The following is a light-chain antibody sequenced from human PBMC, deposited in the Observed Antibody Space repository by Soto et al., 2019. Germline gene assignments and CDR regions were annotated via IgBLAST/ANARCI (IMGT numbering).Light chain of an antibody. Sequence: AVLLTQSPSSFSASTGDRATITCRASQDIHNYLAWYQQVPAKAPKLLLYAASILQTGVPSRFSGSGSGTDFTLTIGGLESEDFATYYCQHRNNYPWTFGQGTTVE. CDR3: QHRNNYPWT. J-gene: IGKJ1*01. CDR1: QDIHNY. V-gene: IGKV1-8*01. CDR2: AAS.